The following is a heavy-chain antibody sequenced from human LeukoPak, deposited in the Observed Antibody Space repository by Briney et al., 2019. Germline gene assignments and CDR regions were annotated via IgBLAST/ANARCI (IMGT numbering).Heavy chain of an antibody. J-gene: IGHJ4*02. D-gene: IGHD3-16*02. CDR3: ARARIMITFGGVIVIGPSDY. V-gene: IGHV4-34*01. CDR1: GGPFSGYY. CDR2: INHSGST. Sequence: SETLSLTCAVYGGPFSGYYWSWIRQPPGKGLEWIGEINHSGSTNYNPSLKSRVTISVDTSKNQFSLKLSSVTAADTAVYYCARARIMITFGGVIVIGPSDYWGQGTLVTVSS.